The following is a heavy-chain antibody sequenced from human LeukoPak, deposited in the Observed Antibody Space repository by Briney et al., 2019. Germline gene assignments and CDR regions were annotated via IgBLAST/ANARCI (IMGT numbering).Heavy chain of an antibody. J-gene: IGHJ5*02. D-gene: IGHD3-3*01. V-gene: IGHV4-39*01. CDR3: ARITIFGVVIP. CDR2: IYYSGST. CDR1: GGSISSSSYY. Sequence: SETLSPTCTVSGGSISSSSYYWGWIRQPPGKGLEWIGSIYYSGSTYYNPSLKSRVTISVDTSKNQFSLKLSSVTAADTAVYYCARITIFGVVIPWGQGTLVTVSS.